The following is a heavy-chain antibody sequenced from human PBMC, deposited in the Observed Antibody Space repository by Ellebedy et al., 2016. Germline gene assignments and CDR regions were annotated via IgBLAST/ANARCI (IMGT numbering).Heavy chain of an antibody. CDR2: ISYDGSNK. V-gene: IGHV3-30*03. CDR3: ARDLGDY. J-gene: IGHJ4*02. Sequence: GGSLRLXXAPSGFTFSYYGIHWVRQAPGKGLEWVAVISYDGSNKYYADSVKGRFTISRDNSKNTLYLQMNSLRAEDTAVYYCARDLGDYWGQGTLVTVSS. CDR1: GFTFSYYG.